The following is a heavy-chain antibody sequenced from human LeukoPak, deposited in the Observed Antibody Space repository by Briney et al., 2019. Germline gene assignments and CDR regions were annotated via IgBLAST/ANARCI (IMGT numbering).Heavy chain of an antibody. CDR1: GFTFSSYW. J-gene: IGHJ6*02. Sequence: GGSLRLSCAASGFTFSSYWMSWVRQAPGKGLEWVANIKQDGSEKYYVDSVKGRFTISRDNAKNSLYLQMNSLRAEDMAVYYCARVNYYDSSGYYSSYYYYYGMDVWAKGPRSPSP. CDR3: ARVNYYDSSGYYSSYYYYYGMDV. D-gene: IGHD3-22*01. V-gene: IGHV3-7*03. CDR2: IKQDGSEK.